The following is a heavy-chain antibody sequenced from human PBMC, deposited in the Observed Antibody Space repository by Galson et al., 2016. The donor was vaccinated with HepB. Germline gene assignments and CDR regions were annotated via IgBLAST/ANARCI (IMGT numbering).Heavy chain of an antibody. CDR3: ARGWRYGMDV. CDR1: GFPFSSYA. V-gene: IGHV3-30-3*01. J-gene: IGHJ6*02. Sequence: SLRLSCAASGFPFSSYALHWVRQAPGKGLEWVAVISYDGSIENYVDSVKGRFTISRDNSKNTLFLQMNSLRAEDTAVYYCARGWRYGMDVWGQGTTVTVSS. CDR2: ISYDGSIE.